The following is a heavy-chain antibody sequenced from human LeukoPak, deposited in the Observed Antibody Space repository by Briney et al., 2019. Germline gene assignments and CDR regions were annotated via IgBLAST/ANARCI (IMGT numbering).Heavy chain of an antibody. V-gene: IGHV4-59*11. CDR3: ARGSSSSWYRGPYYYYMDV. D-gene: IGHD6-13*01. CDR1: SGSIGSHY. CDR2: IYYTGST. Sequence: PSETLSLTCTVSSGSIGSHYWTWIRLPPGKGLEWIGHIYYTGSTNYNPSLTSRVTVSLDTSKNQFSLKLSSVTAADTAVYYCARGSSSSWYRGPYYYYMDVWGKGTTVTVSS. J-gene: IGHJ6*03.